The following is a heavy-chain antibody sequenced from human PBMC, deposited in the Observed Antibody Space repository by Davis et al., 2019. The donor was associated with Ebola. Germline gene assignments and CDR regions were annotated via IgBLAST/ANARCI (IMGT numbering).Heavy chain of an antibody. J-gene: IGHJ5*02. CDR1: GGSISSYY. CDR3: VTHAIFGVVTWGWFDP. V-gene: IGHV4-59*08. Sequence: SETLSLTCTVSGGSISSYYWSWIRQPPGKGLEWIGYIYYSGSTNYNPSLKSRVTISVDTSKNQFSLKLSSVTAADTAVYYCVTHAIFGVVTWGWFDPWGQGTLVTVSS. D-gene: IGHD3-3*01. CDR2: IYYSGST.